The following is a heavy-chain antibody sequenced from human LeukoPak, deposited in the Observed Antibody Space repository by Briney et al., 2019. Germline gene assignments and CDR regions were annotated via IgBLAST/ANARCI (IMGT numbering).Heavy chain of an antibody. CDR3: VKIDGSGSSYPPDY. CDR1: GFTFSTYG. V-gene: IGHV3-30*18. Sequence: GGSLRLSYAASGFTFSTYGMYWVRQAPGKGLEWVAVISFDGSNKYYVDSVKGRFTISRDNSKITLYLQMNSLRTEDTAVYYRVKIDGSGSSYPPDYWGQGTLVTVSS. D-gene: IGHD3-10*01. CDR2: ISFDGSNK. J-gene: IGHJ4*02.